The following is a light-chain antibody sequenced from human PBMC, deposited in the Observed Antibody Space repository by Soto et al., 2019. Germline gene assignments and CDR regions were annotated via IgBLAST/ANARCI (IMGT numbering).Light chain of an antibody. Sequence: QSALTQPASVSGSPGQSITISCTGTSSDVGDHKYVSWYQQHPDKAPKVLIFEVSNRPSGISNRFSGSKSGNTASLTISGLQAEDEADYYCSSYTSSTTSVVFGGGTKVTVL. CDR1: SSDVGDHKY. CDR3: SSYTSSTTSVV. CDR2: EVS. V-gene: IGLV2-14*01. J-gene: IGLJ2*01.